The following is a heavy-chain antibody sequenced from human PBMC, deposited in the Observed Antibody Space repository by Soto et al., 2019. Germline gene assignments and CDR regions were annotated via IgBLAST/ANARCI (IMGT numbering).Heavy chain of an antibody. D-gene: IGHD3-10*01. V-gene: IGHV3-15*07. CDR2: IKSKTDGGTT. CDR3: TTGHPLRVLWFGELLSHDAFDI. J-gene: IGHJ3*02. Sequence: EVQLVESGGGLVKPGGSLRLSCAASGFTFSNAWMNWVRQAPGKGMEWVGRIKSKTDGGTTDYAAPVKGRFTISRDDSKNTLYLQMNSVKTEDTAVYYCTTGHPLRVLWFGELLSHDAFDIWGQGTMVTVSS. CDR1: GFTFSNAW.